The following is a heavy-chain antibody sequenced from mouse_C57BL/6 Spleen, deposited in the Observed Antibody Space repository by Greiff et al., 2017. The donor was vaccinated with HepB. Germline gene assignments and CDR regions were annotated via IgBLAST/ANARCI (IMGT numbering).Heavy chain of an antibody. Sequence: EVKLVESGAELVRPGSSVKMSCKTSGYTFTSYGINWVKQRPGQGLEWIGYIYIGNGYTDYNEKFKGKATLTSDTSSSTAYMQLSSLTSEDSAIYFCARDAMDYWGQGTSVTVSS. CDR2: IYIGNGYT. CDR3: ARDAMDY. V-gene: IGHV1-58*01. J-gene: IGHJ4*01. CDR1: GYTFTSYG.